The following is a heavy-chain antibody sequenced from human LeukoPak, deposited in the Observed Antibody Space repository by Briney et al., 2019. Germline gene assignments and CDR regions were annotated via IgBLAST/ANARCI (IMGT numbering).Heavy chain of an antibody. Sequence: GESLKISCKGSGYSYTSYWIGWVRQMPGKGLEWMGIIYPGDSDTRYSPSFQGQATISADKSISTAYLQWSSLKASDTAMYYCARRPTYYYDSSGREFDYWGQGTLVTVSS. D-gene: IGHD3-22*01. J-gene: IGHJ4*02. CDR1: GYSYTSYW. V-gene: IGHV5-51*01. CDR3: ARRPTYYYDSSGREFDY. CDR2: IYPGDSDT.